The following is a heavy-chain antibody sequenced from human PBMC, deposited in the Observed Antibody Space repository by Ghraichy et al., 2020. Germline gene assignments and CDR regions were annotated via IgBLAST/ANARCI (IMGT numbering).Heavy chain of an antibody. D-gene: IGHD6-13*01. CDR1: GFTFSSYW. J-gene: IGHJ5*02. Sequence: GGLRLSCAASGFTFSSYWMSWVRQAPGKGLEWVANIKQDGSEKYYVDSVKGRFTISRDNAKNSLYLQMNSLRAEDTAVYYCARLLRYSSSWYSFDPWGQGTLVTVSS. CDR2: IKQDGSEK. V-gene: IGHV3-7*01. CDR3: ARLLRYSSSWYSFDP.